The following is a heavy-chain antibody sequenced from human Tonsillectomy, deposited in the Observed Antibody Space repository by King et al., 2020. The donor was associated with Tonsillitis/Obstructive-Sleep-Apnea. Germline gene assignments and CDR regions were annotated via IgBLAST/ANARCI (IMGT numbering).Heavy chain of an antibody. Sequence: VQLQQWGAGLLKPSETLSLTCAVYGGSFTGYYWSWIRQPPGKGLKWIGEIDHTGSTNYNPALKSRVTISVDTSKNHLPLKMNSVTAADTAVYYCAREQGGDYGMDVWGQGTTVTVSS. CDR2: IDHTGST. CDR3: AREQGGDYGMDV. D-gene: IGHD1/OR15-1a*01. J-gene: IGHJ6*02. CDR1: GGSFTGYY. V-gene: IGHV4-34*01.